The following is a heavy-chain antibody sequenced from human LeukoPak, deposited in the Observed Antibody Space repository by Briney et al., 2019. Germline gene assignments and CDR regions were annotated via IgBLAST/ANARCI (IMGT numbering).Heavy chain of an antibody. D-gene: IGHD5-18*01. J-gene: IGHJ4*02. CDR1: GGSISGSNW. Sequence: SETLSLTCAVSGGSISGSNWWNWVRQPPGKGLEWIGEIYHSGTTYYNPSLKSRVTISVDRSKNQFSLKLSSVTAADTAVYYCARVDTAIGDYFDYWGQGTLVTVSS. V-gene: IGHV4-4*02. CDR3: ARVDTAIGDYFDY. CDR2: IYHSGTT.